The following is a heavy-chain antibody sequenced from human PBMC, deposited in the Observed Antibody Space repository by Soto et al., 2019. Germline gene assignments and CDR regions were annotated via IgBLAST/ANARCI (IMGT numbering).Heavy chain of an antibody. J-gene: IGHJ4*02. CDR3: VSQRTTVPTQAYFDY. Sequence: SETLSLTCTVSGGSVTNSSYYWGWIRQSPGKGLEWIGSVYYRGRSYSKSSVRSRVTISVDTSKNRFSLSLNSVTASDTAVYFCVSQRTTVPTQAYFDYWGPGALVTVSS. D-gene: IGHD4-17*01. V-gene: IGHV4-39*01. CDR1: GGSVTNSSYY. CDR2: VYYRGRS.